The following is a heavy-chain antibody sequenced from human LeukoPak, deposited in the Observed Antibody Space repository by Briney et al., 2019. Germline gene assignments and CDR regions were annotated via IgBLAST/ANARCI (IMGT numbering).Heavy chain of an antibody. Sequence: ASVKVSCKASGGTFSSYAISWVRQAPVQVLEWMGGIIPIFGTANYAQKFQGRVTITTDESTSTAYMELSSLRSEDTAVYYCARGFHSSSSPFDYWGQGTLVTVSS. V-gene: IGHV1-69*05. CDR3: ARGFHSSSSPFDY. D-gene: IGHD6-13*01. CDR2: IIPIFGTA. J-gene: IGHJ4*02. CDR1: GGTFSSYA.